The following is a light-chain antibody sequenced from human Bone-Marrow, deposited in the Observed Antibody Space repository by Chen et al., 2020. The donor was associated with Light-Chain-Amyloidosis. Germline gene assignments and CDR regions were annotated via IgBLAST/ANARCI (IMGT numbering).Light chain of an antibody. J-gene: IGLJ3*02. CDR2: EDS. V-gene: IGLV3-21*02. CDR1: NIGSTS. CDR3: QVWDRSSDRPV. Sequence: SYVLTHPSSVSLAPGQTATIACGGNNIGSTSVHWYQQTPGQAPLLVVYEDSDRPSGIPERLSGSNSGNTATLTISRVEAGDEADYYCQVWDRSSDRPVFGGGTKLTVL.